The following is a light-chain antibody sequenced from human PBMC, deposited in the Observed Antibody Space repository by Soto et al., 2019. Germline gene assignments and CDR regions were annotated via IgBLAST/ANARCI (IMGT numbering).Light chain of an antibody. CDR1: QSISSY. J-gene: IGKJ1*01. CDR3: QQSYSTPVA. Sequence: DLQMTQSPSSLSASVGDRVTITCRASQSISSYLNWYQQKPGKAPKLLIYAASSSQSGVPSRFSGSGSGTDFTLTINSLQPEDFATYYCQQSYSTPVAFGQGTKVEIK. V-gene: IGKV1-39*01. CDR2: AAS.